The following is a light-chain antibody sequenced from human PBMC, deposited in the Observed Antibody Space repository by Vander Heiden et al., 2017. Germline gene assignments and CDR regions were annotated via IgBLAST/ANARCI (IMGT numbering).Light chain of an antibody. Sequence: EIVLTQSPGTLSLSPGERATLSCRTSQSVSSIYLAWYQQKHGQAPRLLIYGGSSRATGIPDRFSGSGSGTDFTLTINRLEPEDFAVYFCQQYGTAPRAFGQGTKLEIK. CDR2: GGS. J-gene: IGKJ2*01. V-gene: IGKV3-20*01. CDR1: QSVSSIY. CDR3: QQYGTAPRA.